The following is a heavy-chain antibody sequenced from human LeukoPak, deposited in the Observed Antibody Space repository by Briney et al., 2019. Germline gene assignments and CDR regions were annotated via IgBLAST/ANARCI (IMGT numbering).Heavy chain of an antibody. J-gene: IGHJ6*02. CDR2: IIPIFGTA. Sequence: GASVKVSCKASGGTFSSYAISWVRQAPGQGLEWMGGIIPIFGTANYAQKFQGRVTITADESTSTAYMELSSLRSEDTAVYYYARLVDTAMVSYYYYGMDVWGQGTTVTFSS. V-gene: IGHV1-69*13. D-gene: IGHD5-18*01. CDR1: GGTFSSYA. CDR3: ARLVDTAMVSYYYYGMDV.